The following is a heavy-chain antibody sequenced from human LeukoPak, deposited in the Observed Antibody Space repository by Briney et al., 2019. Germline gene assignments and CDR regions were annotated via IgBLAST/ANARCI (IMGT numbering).Heavy chain of an antibody. CDR1: GVSISSSSYY. Sequence: SETLSLTCTVSGVSISSSSYYWGWIRQPPGKGLEWIGSIYYSGSTYYNPSLKSRVTISVDTSRNQFSLKLSSVTAADTAVYYCARSRGRLELWLGDYYYYGMDVWGQGTTVTVSS. CDR2: IYYSGST. V-gene: IGHV4-39*01. D-gene: IGHD5-18*01. J-gene: IGHJ6*02. CDR3: ARSRGRLELWLGDYYYYGMDV.